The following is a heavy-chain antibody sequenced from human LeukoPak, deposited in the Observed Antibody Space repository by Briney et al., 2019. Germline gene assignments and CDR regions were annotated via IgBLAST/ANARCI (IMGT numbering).Heavy chain of an antibody. CDR3: ARAGPWQIDP. J-gene: IGHJ5*02. Sequence: MASETLSLTCTVSGGSINSYYWSWIRQPPGKGLGWIGHVFYTGTSNYNPSLKSRLTISVDRPNKQFSLRLTSVTAADTAVYYCARAGPWQIDPWGQGTLVTVSS. D-gene: IGHD3-10*01. CDR2: VFYTGTS. CDR1: GGSINSYY. V-gene: IGHV4-59*01.